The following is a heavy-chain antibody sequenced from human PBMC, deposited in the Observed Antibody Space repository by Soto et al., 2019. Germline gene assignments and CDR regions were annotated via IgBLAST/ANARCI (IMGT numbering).Heavy chain of an antibody. CDR1: GFTLSAYY. D-gene: IGHD6-13*01. V-gene: IGHV3-11*01. CDR3: ARVSAVAGGYAMDV. Sequence: GGSLRLSCAASGFTLSAYYMTWIRQAPGKGLEWISYISSSGGTIYHADSVKGRFTISRDNAKRSLDLQMNSLRAEDTAVYYCARVSAVAGGYAMDVWGQGTTVTVSS. CDR2: ISSSGGTI. J-gene: IGHJ6*02.